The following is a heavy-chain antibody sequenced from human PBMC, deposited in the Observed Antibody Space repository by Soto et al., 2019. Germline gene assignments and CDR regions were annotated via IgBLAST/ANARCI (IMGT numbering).Heavy chain of an antibody. J-gene: IGHJ5*02. CDR2: ISAYNGNT. CDR3: ARDSPPTYL. Sequence: QVQLVQSGAEVKKPGASVKVSCKASGYTFSSYAISWVRQAPGQGLEWMGWISAYNGNTNYAQKLQGRVTMTTDTSTSTADIELRGLISDDTAVYYCARDSPPTYLWGQGTLVTVSS. V-gene: IGHV1-18*01. CDR1: GYTFSSYA.